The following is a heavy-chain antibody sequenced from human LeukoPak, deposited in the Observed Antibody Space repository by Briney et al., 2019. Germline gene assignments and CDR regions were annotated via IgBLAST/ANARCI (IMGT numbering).Heavy chain of an antibody. V-gene: IGHV1-69*06. CDR2: IIPIIGTA. D-gene: IGHD2-2*01. CDR3: ATVSGTLYYFDY. CDR1: GGTFSRYA. Sequence: ASVKVSCKASGGTFSRYAISWVRQAPGQGLEWMGGIIPIIGTANYAQKFQGRVTMTEDTSTDTAYMELSSLRSEDTAVYYCATVSGTLYYFDYWGQGTLVTVSS. J-gene: IGHJ4*02.